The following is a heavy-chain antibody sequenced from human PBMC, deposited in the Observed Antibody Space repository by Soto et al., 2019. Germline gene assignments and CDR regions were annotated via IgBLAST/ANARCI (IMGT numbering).Heavy chain of an antibody. CDR2: INAGNGNT. V-gene: IGHV1-3*01. D-gene: IGHD3-3*01. CDR1: RYTLTSSA. J-gene: IGHJ6*03. Sequence: GVAVKVSCLSSRYTLTSSAMYWLRQAHGQRLERMGWINAGNGNTKYSQKFQGRVTITRDTSASTAYMELSSLRSEDTAVYYCARDRAESGYYISLGYYYYYMDVWGKGTTVTVSS. CDR3: ARDRAESGYYISLGYYYYYMDV.